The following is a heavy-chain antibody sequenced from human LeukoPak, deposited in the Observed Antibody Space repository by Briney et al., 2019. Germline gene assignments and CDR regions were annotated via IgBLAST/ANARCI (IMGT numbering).Heavy chain of an antibody. D-gene: IGHD2-2*01. V-gene: IGHV1-69*05. CDR3: ARDKNSGECVSNSCYGVWPLDI. Sequence: SVKVSCKASGGTFSSYAISWVRQAPGQGLEWMGGIIPMSETPKYTQKLQGRVTIATDESTNTAYMELSSLRSEDTAVYYCARDKNSGECVSNSCYGVWPLDIWGQGTMVTVSS. CDR1: GGTFSSYA. J-gene: IGHJ3*02. CDR2: IIPMSETP.